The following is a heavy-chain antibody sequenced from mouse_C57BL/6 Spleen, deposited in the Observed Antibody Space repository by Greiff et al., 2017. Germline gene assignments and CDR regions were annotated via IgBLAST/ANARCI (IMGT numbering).Heavy chain of an antibody. CDR1: GYTFTSYW. V-gene: IGHV1-72*01. Sequence: QVQLQQPGAELVKPGASVKLSCKASGYTFTSYWMPWVQQRPGRGLEWIGRIDPNSGGTKYNEKFKSKATLTVDKPSSNAYLQLRRLTSEDSAVYYCAKVGDEEDYYGGWGQGTTLTVSS. J-gene: IGHJ2*01. CDR3: AKVGDEEDYYGG. CDR2: IDPNSGGT.